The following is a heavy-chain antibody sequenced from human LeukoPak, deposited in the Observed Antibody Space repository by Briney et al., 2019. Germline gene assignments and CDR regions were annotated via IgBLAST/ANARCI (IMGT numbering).Heavy chain of an antibody. V-gene: IGHV4-4*07. Sequence: PSETLSLTCTVSIGSLKRYYWTWVRQPAGKGLEWIGRIPASGSTNYNPSLKSRVTMSVDRSKTRFSLTLTSVTAADAAVYYCAVGPWESDYWGQGILVTVSS. J-gene: IGHJ4*02. CDR2: IPASGST. CDR3: AVGPWESDY. D-gene: IGHD1-26*01. CDR1: IGSLKRYY.